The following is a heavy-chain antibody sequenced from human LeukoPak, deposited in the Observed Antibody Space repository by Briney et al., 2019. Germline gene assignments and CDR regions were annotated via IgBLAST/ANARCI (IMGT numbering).Heavy chain of an antibody. J-gene: IGHJ4*02. CDR1: GGSISSGDYY. CDR3: ARDSERGQFDY. Sequence: SETLSLTCTVSGGSISSGDYYWSWIRQPPGKGLEWIGYIYYSGSTYYNPSLKSRVTISVDTSKNQFSLKLSSVTAADTAVYYCARDSERGQFDYWGQGTLVTVSS. CDR2: IYYSGST. V-gene: IGHV4-30-4*01. D-gene: IGHD1-1*01.